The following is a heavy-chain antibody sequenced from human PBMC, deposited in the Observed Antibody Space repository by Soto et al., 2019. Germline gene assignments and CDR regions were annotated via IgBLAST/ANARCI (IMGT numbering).Heavy chain of an antibody. V-gene: IGHV2-5*02. CDR1: GFSLSTSGGG. J-gene: IGHJ4*02. Sequence: QITLKESGPTLVKPTQTLTLTCTFSGFSLSTSGGGVGWIRQPPGKALEWLALIYWDDDKRYSPSLKSRLTITKDTSKNQVVLTMTNMDPVDTATYYCAHRPGLLGRNRFGYFDYWGQGTLVTVSS. D-gene: IGHD7-27*01. CDR2: IYWDDDK. CDR3: AHRPGLLGRNRFGYFDY.